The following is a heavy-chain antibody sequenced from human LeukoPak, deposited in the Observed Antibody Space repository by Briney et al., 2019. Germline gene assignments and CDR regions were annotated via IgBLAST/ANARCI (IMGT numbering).Heavy chain of an antibody. J-gene: IGHJ4*02. Sequence: PGGSLRLSCAASGFTFSSYWMSWVRQAPGKGLEWVANIKQDGSEKYYVDSVKGRFTISRDDAKNSLYLQMNSLRAEDTAVYYCAREPRESGYDYLSSPFYFDYWGQGTLVTVSS. D-gene: IGHD5-12*01. CDR1: GFTFSSYW. V-gene: IGHV3-7*01. CDR3: AREPRESGYDYLSSPFYFDY. CDR2: IKQDGSEK.